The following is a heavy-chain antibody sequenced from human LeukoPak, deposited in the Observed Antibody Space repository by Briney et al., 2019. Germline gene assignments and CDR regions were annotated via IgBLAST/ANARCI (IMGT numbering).Heavy chain of an antibody. J-gene: IGHJ5*02. CDR1: GGSISSSSYY. CDR2: IYYSGST. Sequence: SETLSLTCTVSGGSISSSSYYWGWIRQPTGKGLEWIGSIYYSGSTYYNPSLKSRVTISVDTSKNQFSLKLSSVTAADTAVYYCANCENWFDPWGQGTLVTVSS. V-gene: IGHV4-39*01. CDR3: ANCENWFDP. D-gene: IGHD1-20*01.